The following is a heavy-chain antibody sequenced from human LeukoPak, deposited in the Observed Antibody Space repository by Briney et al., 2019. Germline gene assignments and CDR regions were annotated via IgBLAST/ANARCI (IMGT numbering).Heavy chain of an antibody. CDR3: ARDAKYYYGSRTYFFFEY. V-gene: IGHV4-34*01. D-gene: IGHD3-10*01. CDR2: INHSGST. CDR1: GGSFSAYY. J-gene: IGHJ4*02. Sequence: SETLSLTCAVYGGSFSAYYWSWIRQPPGKGLEWIGEINHSGSTNYNPSLKSRVTISVDTSKNQFSLKLSSVTAADTAIYYCARDAKYYYGSRTYFFFEYWGQGTLLTVSS.